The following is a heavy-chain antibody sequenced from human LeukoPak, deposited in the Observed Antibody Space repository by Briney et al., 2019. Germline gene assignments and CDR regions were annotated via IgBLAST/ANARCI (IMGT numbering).Heavy chain of an antibody. J-gene: IGHJ4*02. V-gene: IGHV4-34*01. D-gene: IGHD6-13*01. CDR2: INHSGST. Sequence: SSETLSLTCAVYGGSFSGYYWSWIRQPPGKGLEWIGEINHSGSTNYNPSLKSRVTISVDTSKNQFSLKLSSVTAADTAVYDCARGSRIAAAGNFDYWGQGTLVTVSS. CDR3: ARGSRIAAAGNFDY. CDR1: GGSFSGYY.